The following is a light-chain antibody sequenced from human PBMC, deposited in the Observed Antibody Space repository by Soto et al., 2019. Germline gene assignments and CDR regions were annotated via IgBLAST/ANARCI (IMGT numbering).Light chain of an antibody. Sequence: QSVLTQPPSASGTPGQTVIISCSGSRSDIGSNSVNWYQHLPGTAPKLLIYNNNQRPSGVPDRFSGSKSGTSASLAISGLQSEDEADYYCAAWDDSLTDPVFGTGTKVTVL. J-gene: IGLJ1*01. V-gene: IGLV1-44*01. CDR3: AAWDDSLTDPV. CDR2: NNN. CDR1: RSDIGSNS.